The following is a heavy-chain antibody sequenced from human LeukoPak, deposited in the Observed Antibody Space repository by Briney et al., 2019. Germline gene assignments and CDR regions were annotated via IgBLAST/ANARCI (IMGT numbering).Heavy chain of an antibody. CDR1: GGSFSGYY. V-gene: IGHV4-34*01. CDR2: INHSGST. CDR3: ARRANYYDYVWGSYRHNDY. J-gene: IGHJ4*02. Sequence: SETLSLTCAVYGGSFSGYYWSWIRQPPGKGLEWIGEINHSGSTNYNPSLKSRVTISVDTSKNQLSLKLSSVTAADTAVYYCARRANYYDYVWGSYRHNDYWGQGTLVTVSS. D-gene: IGHD3-16*02.